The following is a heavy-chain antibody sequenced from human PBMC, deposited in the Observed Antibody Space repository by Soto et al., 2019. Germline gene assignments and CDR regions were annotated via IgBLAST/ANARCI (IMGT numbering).Heavy chain of an antibody. J-gene: IGHJ6*02. CDR3: AITSAIPVYYYGMDV. V-gene: IGHV1-69*02. CDR1: GGTFSSYT. Sequence: QVQLVQSGAEVKKPGSSVKVSCKASGGTFSSYTISWVRQAPGQGLEWMGRIIPILGIANYAQKFQGRVTITADKSTSTAYMELSSLRSEDTAVYYCAITSAIPVYYYGMDVWGQGTTVTVSS. CDR2: IIPILGIA. D-gene: IGHD5-18*01.